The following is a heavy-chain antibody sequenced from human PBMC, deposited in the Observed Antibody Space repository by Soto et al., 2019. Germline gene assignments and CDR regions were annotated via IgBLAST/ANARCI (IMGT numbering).Heavy chain of an antibody. D-gene: IGHD6-6*01. CDR1: GYTLTELS. J-gene: IGHJ5*02. CDR2: FDPEDGET. CDR3: ARDLEDSSSTNLDL. Sequence: GASVKVSCKVSGYTLTELSMHWVRQAPGKGLEWMGGFDPEDGETIYAQKFQGRVTMTTDTSTGTAYMELRSLGSDDTAVYYCARDLEDSSSTNLDLWGPGTLVTVSS. V-gene: IGHV1-24*01.